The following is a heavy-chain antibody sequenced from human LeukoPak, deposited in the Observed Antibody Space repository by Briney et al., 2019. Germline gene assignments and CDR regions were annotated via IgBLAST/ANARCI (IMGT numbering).Heavy chain of an antibody. V-gene: IGHV4-59*01. CDR2: IYYSETT. CDR3: ARGRGD. D-gene: IGHD3-10*01. J-gene: IGHJ4*02. Sequence: PSETLSLTCTVSGGSIGRNYWNWIRQPPGKGLEWIGNIYYSETTNYNPSLKSRVSISVDTSKNLLSLKLSSVTAADTAVYYCARGRGDWGQGTLVTVSS. CDR1: GGSIGRNY.